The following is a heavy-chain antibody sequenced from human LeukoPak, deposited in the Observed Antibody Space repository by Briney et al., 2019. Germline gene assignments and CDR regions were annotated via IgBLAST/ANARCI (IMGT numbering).Heavy chain of an antibody. CDR1: GFTFSSYA. V-gene: IGHV3-30-3*01. J-gene: IGHJ4*02. CDR2: ISYDGSNK. CDR3: ARPTGTTFPQYYFDY. Sequence: PGGSLRLSCAAFGFTFSSYAMHWVRQAPGKGLERVAVISYDGSNKYYADSVKGRFTISRDNSKNTLYLQMNSLRAEDTAVYYCARPTGTTFPQYYFDYWGQGTLVTVSS. D-gene: IGHD1-1*01.